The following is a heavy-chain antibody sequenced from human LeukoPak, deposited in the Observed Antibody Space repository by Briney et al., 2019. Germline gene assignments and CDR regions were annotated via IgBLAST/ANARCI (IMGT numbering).Heavy chain of an antibody. CDR1: GDSINTRSYF. D-gene: IGHD6-13*01. CDR3: ASLYSSSWFLGDY. Sequence: SETLSLTCTVSGDSINTRSYFWGWIRQSPGKGLEWIASIYYSGNTYYNPSLESRVTISEDTSKNQFSLKLTSVTAADTAVYYCASLYSSSWFLGDYWGQGALVTVSS. CDR2: IYYSGNT. V-gene: IGHV4-39*01. J-gene: IGHJ4*02.